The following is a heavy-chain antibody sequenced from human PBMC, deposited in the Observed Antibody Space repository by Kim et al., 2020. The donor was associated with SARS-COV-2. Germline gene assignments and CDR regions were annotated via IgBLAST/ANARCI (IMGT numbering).Heavy chain of an antibody. D-gene: IGHD3-22*01. CDR3: AREAYYDSSGYLGDFDP. CDR1: GFTFSDYY. CDR2: ISSSSSYT. J-gene: IGHJ5*02. Sequence: GGSLRLSCAASGFTFSDYYMSWIRQAPGKGLEWVSYISSSSSYTNYADSVKGRFTISRDNAKNSLYLQMNSLRAEDTAVYYCAREAYYDSSGYLGDFDPWGQGTLVTVSS. V-gene: IGHV3-11*06.